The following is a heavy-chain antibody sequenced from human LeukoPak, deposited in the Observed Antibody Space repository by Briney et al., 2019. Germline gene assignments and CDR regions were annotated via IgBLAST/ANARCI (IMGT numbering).Heavy chain of an antibody. Sequence: PGGSLRLSCAASGFTFSNAWMSWVRQAPGKGLEWVGRIKSKTDGGTTDYAAPVKGRFTISRDDPKNTLYLQMNSLKTEDTAVYYCTTAPYYTTDYGDYYYYYGMDVWGQGTTVTVSS. J-gene: IGHJ6*02. D-gene: IGHD4-17*01. CDR3: TTAPYYTTDYGDYYYYYGMDV. CDR2: IKSKTDGGTT. V-gene: IGHV3-15*01. CDR1: GFTFSNAW.